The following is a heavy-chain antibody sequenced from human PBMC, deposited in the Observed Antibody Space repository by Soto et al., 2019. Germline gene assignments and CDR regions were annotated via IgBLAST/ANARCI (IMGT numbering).Heavy chain of an antibody. CDR2: TYYRSKWYN. Sequence: SQTLSLTCAISGDSVSSNSAAWNWIRQSPSRGLEWLGRTYYRSKWYNDYAVSVKSRITINPDTSKNQFSLQLNSVTPEDTAVYYCARVRYDFWSGSTYYYGMDVCGQGTTVTVSS. J-gene: IGHJ6*02. D-gene: IGHD3-3*01. V-gene: IGHV6-1*01. CDR3: ARVRYDFWSGSTYYYGMDV. CDR1: GDSVSSNSAA.